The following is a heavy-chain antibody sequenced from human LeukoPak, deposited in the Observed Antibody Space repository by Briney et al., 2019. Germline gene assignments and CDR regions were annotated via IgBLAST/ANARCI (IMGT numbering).Heavy chain of an antibody. CDR2: IYYSGST. D-gene: IGHD1-26*01. J-gene: IGHJ5*02. CDR3: ARHEYSGSYYGLSWFDP. CDR1: GGSISSSGYD. Sequence: SETLSLTCTVSGGSISSSGYDWGWIRQPPGKGLEWIASIYYSGSTYYNPSLKSRVTISVDTSKNQLSLKLSSLTAADTAVYYCARHEYSGSYYGLSWFDPWGQGTLVTVSS. V-gene: IGHV4-39*01.